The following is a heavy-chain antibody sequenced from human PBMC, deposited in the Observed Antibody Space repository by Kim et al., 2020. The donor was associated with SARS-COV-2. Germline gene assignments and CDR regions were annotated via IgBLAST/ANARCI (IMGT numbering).Heavy chain of an antibody. D-gene: IGHD6-6*01. J-gene: IGHJ4*02. V-gene: IGHV3-64*01. CDR2: ISSNGGST. Sequence: GGSLRLSCAASGFTFSSYAMHWVRQAPGKGLEYVSAISSNGGSTYYANSVKGRFTISRDNSKNTLYLQMGSLRAEDMAVYYCARGTRVSHYWGQGTLVTV. CDR1: GFTFSSYA. CDR3: ARGTRVSHY.